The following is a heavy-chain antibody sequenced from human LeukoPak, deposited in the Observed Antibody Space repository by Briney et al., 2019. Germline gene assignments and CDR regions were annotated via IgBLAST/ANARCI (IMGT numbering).Heavy chain of an antibody. J-gene: IGHJ4*02. CDR3: ARDYVGESYFDY. CDR2: INPNSGGT. CDR1: GYTFTGYY. Sequence: ASVKVSCKASGYTFTGYYMHWVRQAPGQGLEWMGWINPNSGGTNYAQKFQGRVTMTRDTSISTAYMELSRLRSDDTAVYYCARDYVGESYFDYWGQGTLVTVSS. D-gene: IGHD3-10*01. V-gene: IGHV1-2*02.